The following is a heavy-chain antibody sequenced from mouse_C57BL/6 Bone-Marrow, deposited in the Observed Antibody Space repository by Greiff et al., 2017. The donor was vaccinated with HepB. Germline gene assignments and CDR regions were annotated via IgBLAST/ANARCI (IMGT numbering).Heavy chain of an antibody. V-gene: IGHV3-1*01. D-gene: IGHD2-14*01. CDR2: ISYSGST. Sequence: VQLKESGPGLVKPSQSLSLTCTVTGYSITSGYDWHWIRHFPGNKLEWMGYISYSGSTNYNPSLKSRIPITHDTSTNHFFLKLNSVTTEDTATYYCAREEVRGSMDYWGQGTSVTVSS. CDR1: GYSITSGYD. J-gene: IGHJ4*01. CDR3: AREEVRGSMDY.